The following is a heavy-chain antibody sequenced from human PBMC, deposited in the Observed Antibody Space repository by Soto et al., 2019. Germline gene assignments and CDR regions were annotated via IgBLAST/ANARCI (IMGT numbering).Heavy chain of an antibody. J-gene: IGHJ5*02. CDR1: GDSVSSNSAA. CDR3: AKGDNLGPKTGYAFDP. CDR2: TYFRSKWYN. V-gene: IGHV6-1*01. D-gene: IGHD5-12*01. Sequence: SQTLLLTCAISGDSVSSNSAAWNWIRQSPSRGLEWLGRTYFRSKWYNDYAVSVKSRIIINPDTSNNQFSLQLNSVTPEDTAVYFCAKGDNLGPKTGYAFDPWGQGIMVTV.